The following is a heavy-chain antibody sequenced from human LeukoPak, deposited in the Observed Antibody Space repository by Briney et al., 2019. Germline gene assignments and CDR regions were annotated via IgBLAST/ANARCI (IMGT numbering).Heavy chain of an antibody. CDR1: GGSMSSYY. D-gene: IGHD6-19*01. V-gene: IGHV4-59*01. J-gene: IGHJ5*02. Sequence: PSETLSLTCTVSGGSMSSYYWNWIRQPPGKGLEWIGHIHYNGNTNYNPSLKSGVTISVDTSKNQFSLKLSSVTAADTAVYYCARGYSSGWYRGWFGPWGQGTLVIVSS. CDR3: ARGYSSGWYRGWFGP. CDR2: IHYNGNT.